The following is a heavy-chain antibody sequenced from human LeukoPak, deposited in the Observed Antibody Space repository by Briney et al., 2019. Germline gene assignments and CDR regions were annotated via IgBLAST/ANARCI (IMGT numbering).Heavy chain of an antibody. J-gene: IGHJ6*02. Sequence: SVKVSCKASGGTFSSYAISWVRQAPGQGLEWMGGIIPIFGTANYAQKFQGRVTITADESTSTAYMELSSLRSEDTAVYYCARDGGYDNYYYYGMDVWGQGTTVTVSS. CDR3: ARDGGYDNYYYYGMDV. CDR2: IIPIFGTA. CDR1: GGTFSSYA. D-gene: IGHD6-19*01. V-gene: IGHV1-69*01.